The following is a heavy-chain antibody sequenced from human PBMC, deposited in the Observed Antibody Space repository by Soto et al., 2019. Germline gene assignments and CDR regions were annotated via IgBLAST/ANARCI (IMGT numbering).Heavy chain of an antibody. CDR1: GFKFDDYM. CDR3: AKEGNGGSSLDH. V-gene: IGHV3-43*01. D-gene: IGHD2-15*01. Sequence: GSLRLSCEASGFKFDDYMMHWVRQAPGKGLEWISLISWDGGSIDYADSIKGRFTVSRDNSKNSLYLHMNSLKTEDTATYYCAKEGNGGSSLDHWGQGTLVTVSS. CDR2: ISWDGGSI. J-gene: IGHJ4*02.